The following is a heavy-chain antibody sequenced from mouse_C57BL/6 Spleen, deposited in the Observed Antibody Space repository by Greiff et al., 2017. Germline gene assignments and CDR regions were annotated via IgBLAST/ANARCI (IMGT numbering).Heavy chain of an antibody. CDR3: ARGILRYYFDY. Sequence: QVQLQQSGPELVKPGASVKISCKASGYAFSSSWMNWVKQRPGKGLEWIGRIYPGDGDTNYNGKFKGKATLTADKSSSTSYMQLSSLTSEDYTVYFCARGILRYYFDYWGQGTTLTVSS. J-gene: IGHJ2*01. CDR2: IYPGDGDT. V-gene: IGHV1-82*01. D-gene: IGHD1-1*01. CDR1: GYAFSSSW.